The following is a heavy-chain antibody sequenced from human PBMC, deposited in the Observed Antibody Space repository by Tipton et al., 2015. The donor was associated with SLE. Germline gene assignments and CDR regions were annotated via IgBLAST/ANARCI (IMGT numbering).Heavy chain of an antibody. J-gene: IGHJ4*02. CDR3: ARDSLSDSGGWYFDS. D-gene: IGHD6-19*01. CDR1: GGSFSGYY. Sequence: TLSLTCAVYGGSFSGYYWSWIRQPPGKGLEWVGSIFYSGGTYYNTSLESRVTISVDTSSNQFSLRLSSVSAADTAVYYCARDSLSDSGGWYFDSWGQGALVTVSS. CDR2: IFYSGGT. V-gene: IGHV4-34*12.